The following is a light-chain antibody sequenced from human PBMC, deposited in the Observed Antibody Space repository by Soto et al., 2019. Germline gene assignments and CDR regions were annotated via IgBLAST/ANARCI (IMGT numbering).Light chain of an antibody. CDR1: QNINAW. CDR2: DVS. J-gene: IGKJ1*01. Sequence: DIQMTQAPSTLSASVGDRVTITCRASQNINAWLAWYQQKPGKAPKLLIYDVSTLHSGVPSRFSGSASGTEFTLTLSNSESDDFATYYCQQYHRYSTFGQGTRVDIK. CDR3: QQYHRYST. V-gene: IGKV1-5*01.